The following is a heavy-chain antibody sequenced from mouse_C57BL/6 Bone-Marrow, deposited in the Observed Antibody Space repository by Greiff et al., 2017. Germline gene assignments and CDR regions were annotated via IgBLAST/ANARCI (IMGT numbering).Heavy chain of an antibody. CDR2: ISSGGDYI. J-gene: IGHJ2*01. CDR3: TREGDYYGSSNYFDY. V-gene: IGHV5-9-1*02. CDR1: GFTFSSYA. Sequence: EVKLVESGEGLVKPGGSLKLSCAASGFTFSSYAMSWVRQTPEKRLEWVAYISSGGDYIYYADTVKGRFTISRDNARNTLYLQMSSLKSEDTAMYYCTREGDYYGSSNYFDYWGQGTTLTVSS. D-gene: IGHD1-1*01.